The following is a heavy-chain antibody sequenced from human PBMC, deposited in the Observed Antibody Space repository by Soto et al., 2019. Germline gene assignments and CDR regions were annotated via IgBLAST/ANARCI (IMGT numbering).Heavy chain of an antibody. D-gene: IGHD2-15*01. CDR3: ASGMDGTYYYYWYFDL. J-gene: IGHJ2*01. V-gene: IGHV4-30-2*01. Sequence: SETLSLTCALSADSISSGGHSWNWLRQTPVKGLEGLVHIYHSRTTYYNPSLKNRVTISLDNSNHQFALKLSSVTAADTAIYYCASGMDGTYYYYWYFDLLGPGTLVTVSS. CDR2: IYHSRTT. CDR1: ADSISSGGHS.